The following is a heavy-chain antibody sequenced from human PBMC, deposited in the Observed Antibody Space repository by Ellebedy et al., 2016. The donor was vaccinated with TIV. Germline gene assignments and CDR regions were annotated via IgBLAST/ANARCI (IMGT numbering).Heavy chain of an antibody. V-gene: IGHV3-15*07. Sequence: GESLKISCAGSGFSFRDYWMNWVRQAPGKGLEWVGRIKTKTDGGTIDYAPAVKGIFTISRDDSKNTLYVQMDSLMTEDTAVYYCTTAPLHYFDSHGQWGQGTLVTVSS. CDR2: IKTKTDGGTI. D-gene: IGHD3-22*01. CDR3: TTAPLHYFDSHGQ. CDR1: GFSFRDYW. J-gene: IGHJ4*02.